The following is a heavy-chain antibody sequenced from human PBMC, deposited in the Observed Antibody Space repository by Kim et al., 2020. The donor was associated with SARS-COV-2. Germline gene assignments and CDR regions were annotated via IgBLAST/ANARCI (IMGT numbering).Heavy chain of an antibody. CDR1: GGSIANTANY. D-gene: IGHD4-4*01. J-gene: IGHJ4*02. V-gene: IGHV4-31*03. Sequence: SETLSLTCTVSGGSIANTANYWTWIRQHPGKGLECLGYIFYTGTTYYNPSLKSRITMSVDTSKNQFSLKLNSVTAADTSVYFCATLGQQYGNSIDFWGQG. CDR2: IFYTGTT. CDR3: ATLGQQYGNSIDF.